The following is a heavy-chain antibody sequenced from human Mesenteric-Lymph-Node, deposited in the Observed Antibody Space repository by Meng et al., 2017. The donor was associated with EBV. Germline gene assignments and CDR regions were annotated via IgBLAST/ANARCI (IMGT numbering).Heavy chain of an antibody. CDR2: VNPDSGNT. D-gene: IGHD3-22*01. J-gene: IGHJ4*02. Sequence: QVQLVQSGAELKKPGASVKVSCKASGYTFTSYDINWVRQAPGQGLEWMGWVNPDSGNTGFPEKFQGRITMTRNTSISTTYMELRSLTSEDTAVYYCARGMSYYDNSGFFDYWGQGALVTVSS. CDR1: GYTFTSYD. V-gene: IGHV1-8*01. CDR3: ARGMSYYDNSGFFDY.